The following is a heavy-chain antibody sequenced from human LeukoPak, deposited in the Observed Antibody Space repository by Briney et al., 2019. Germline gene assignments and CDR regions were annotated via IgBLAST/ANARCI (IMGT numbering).Heavy chain of an antibody. CDR1: GGSFSGYY. J-gene: IGHJ4*02. V-gene: IGHV4-34*01. Sequence: PSETLSLTCAVYGGSFSGYYWSWIRQPPGKGLEWIGEINHSGSTNYNPSLKSRVTISVDTSKNQFSLKLSSVTAADTAVYYCAREGAGSGSYPFDYWGQGTLVTVSS. CDR3: AREGAGSGSYPFDY. D-gene: IGHD3-10*01. CDR2: INHSGST.